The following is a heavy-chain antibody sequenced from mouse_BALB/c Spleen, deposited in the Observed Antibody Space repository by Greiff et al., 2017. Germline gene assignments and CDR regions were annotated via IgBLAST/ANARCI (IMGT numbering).Heavy chain of an antibody. CDR3: ARNYYYPYYYAMDY. V-gene: IGHV5-6-5*01. Sequence: EVNVVESGGGLVKPGGSLKLSCAASGFTFSSYAMSWVRQTPEKRLEWVASISSGGSTYYPDSVKGRFTISRDNARNILYLQMSSLRSEDTAMYYCARNYYYPYYYAMDYWGQGTSVTVSS. CDR2: ISSGGST. CDR1: GFTFSSYA. D-gene: IGHD1-1*01. J-gene: IGHJ4*01.